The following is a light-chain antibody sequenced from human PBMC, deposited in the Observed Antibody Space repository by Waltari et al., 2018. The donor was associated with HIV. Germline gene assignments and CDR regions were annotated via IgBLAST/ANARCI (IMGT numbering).Light chain of an antibody. CDR1: QSVSSSY. J-gene: IGKJ2*01. CDR2: GAS. V-gene: IGKV3-20*01. Sequence: EIVLTQSPGTLSLSPGARATLSCRASQSVSSSYLAWDQQKPGQAPRLLIYGASSRATGIPDRFSGSGSGTDFTLTISRLEPEDFAVYYCQQYGSSPPYTFGQGTKLEIK. CDR3: QQYGSSPPYT.